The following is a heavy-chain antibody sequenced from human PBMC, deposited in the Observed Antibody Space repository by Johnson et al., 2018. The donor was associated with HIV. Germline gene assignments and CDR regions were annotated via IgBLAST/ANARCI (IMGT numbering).Heavy chain of an antibody. J-gene: IGHJ3*02. CDR1: GFTFSSYA. D-gene: IGHD3-3*01. Sequence: QVQLVESGGGLVQPGGSLRLSCAASGFTFSSYAMHWVRQAPGKGLEWVAVIACAGSNKYYADSVKGRFTISRDNSKHTLYLQMNSLSAGDTAVYYFASSLIQFLEWLSEPAAFDIWGQGTMVTVSS. V-gene: IGHV3-30*04. CDR3: ASSLIQFLEWLSEPAAFDI. CDR2: IACAGSNK.